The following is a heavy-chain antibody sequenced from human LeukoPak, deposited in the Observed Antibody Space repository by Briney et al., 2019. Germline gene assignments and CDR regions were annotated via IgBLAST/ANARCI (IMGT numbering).Heavy chain of an antibody. CDR2: IYYSGSA. D-gene: IGHD3-22*01. CDR1: GGSINNYY. CDR3: ARNGDYYEKSGYYYLFDF. V-gene: IGHV4-59*01. J-gene: IGHJ4*02. Sequence: PSETLSLTCTVSGGSINNYYWSWIRRPPGKGLEYIGYIYYSGSANYNPSLKSRVTISVDPSKNQFSLKLSSVTAADTAVYYCARNGDYYEKSGYYYLFDFWGQGTLVTVSS.